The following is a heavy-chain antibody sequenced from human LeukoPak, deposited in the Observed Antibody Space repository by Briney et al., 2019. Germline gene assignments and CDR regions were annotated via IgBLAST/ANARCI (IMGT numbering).Heavy chain of an antibody. J-gene: IGHJ4*02. CDR2: IKQDGGEE. Sequence: GGCLRLSCAASGFTFSLYWMSWVRQAPGKGLEWVANIKQDGGEEFYVDSVQGRFTISRDNAKNSLYLQMNSLRAEDTAVYYCVRVNPRGYDPPKWGQGTLVTVSS. V-gene: IGHV3-7*05. CDR3: VRVNPRGYDPPK. CDR1: GFTFSLYW. D-gene: IGHD5-12*01.